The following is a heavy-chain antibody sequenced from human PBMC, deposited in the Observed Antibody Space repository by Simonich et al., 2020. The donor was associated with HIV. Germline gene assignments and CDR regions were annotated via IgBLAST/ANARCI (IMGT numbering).Heavy chain of an antibody. V-gene: IGHV4-59*01. J-gene: IGHJ4*02. Sequence: QVQLQESGPGLVKPSETLSLTCTVSGGSLSRYYWSWVRQPPGKGLEWLGFYYSGSTNEHPTRKRRVTISVDTSKNQFSLKLSSVTTADTAVYYCARGGGSNWYYYFDYWGQGSLVTVSS. D-gene: IGHD6-13*01. CDR2: YYSGST. CDR3: ARGGGSNWYYYFDY. CDR1: GGSLSRYY.